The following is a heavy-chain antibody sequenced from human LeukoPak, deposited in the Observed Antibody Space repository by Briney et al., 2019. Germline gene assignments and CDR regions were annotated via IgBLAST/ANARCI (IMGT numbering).Heavy chain of an antibody. Sequence: ASVKVSCKASGHTFTTYDINWVRQATGQGLEWMGWMNPNTGDTGQAQKFQGRVTMTRNTSISTAYMELSSLRSDDTAVYYCARDPYYGSGRYRYGMDVWGKGTTVTISS. D-gene: IGHD3-10*01. CDR1: GHTFTTYD. J-gene: IGHJ6*04. CDR3: ARDPYYGSGRYRYGMDV. V-gene: IGHV1-8*01. CDR2: MNPNTGDT.